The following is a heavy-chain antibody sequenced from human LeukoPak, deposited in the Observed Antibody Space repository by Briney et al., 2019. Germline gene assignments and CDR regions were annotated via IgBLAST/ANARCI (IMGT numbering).Heavy chain of an antibody. Sequence: GRSLRLSCAASGFTFSSYAMHWVRQAPGKGLERVAVISYDGSNKYYADSVKGRFTISRDNSKNTLYLQMNSLRAEDTAVYYCARETAMVTWGQGTLVTVSS. D-gene: IGHD5-18*01. CDR1: GFTFSSYA. J-gene: IGHJ4*02. CDR2: ISYDGSNK. V-gene: IGHV3-30-3*01. CDR3: ARETAMVT.